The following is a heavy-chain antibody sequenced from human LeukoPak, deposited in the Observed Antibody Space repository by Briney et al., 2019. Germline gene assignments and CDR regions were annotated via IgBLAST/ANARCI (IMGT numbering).Heavy chain of an antibody. CDR3: ALIHSYYYGDLDY. CDR1: GYTFTGYY. Sequence: GASVKVSCKASGYTFTGYYMHWVRQAPGQGLEWMGWINPNSGGTNYAQKFQGRVTMTRNTSISTAYMELSSPRSEDTAVYYCALIHSYYYGDLDYWGQGTLVTVSS. D-gene: IGHD4-17*01. J-gene: IGHJ4*02. CDR2: INPNSGGT. V-gene: IGHV1-2*02.